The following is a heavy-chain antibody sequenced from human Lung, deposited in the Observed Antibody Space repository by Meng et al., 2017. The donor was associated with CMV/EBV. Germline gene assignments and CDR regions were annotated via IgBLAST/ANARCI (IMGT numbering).Heavy chain of an antibody. J-gene: IGHJ4*02. D-gene: IGHD1-1*01. CDR3: ARDHNWGPDH. CDR2: IMPYSGDT. V-gene: IGHV1-2*02. Sequence: ASVKVSCKASGYTFTGYYMHWVRQAPGQGLEWMGWIMPYSGDTHYAQTFQGRVTMTSDTSLSTAYMELSSLRSDDTAVYYCARDHNWGPDHWGQGNLV. CDR1: GYTFTGYY.